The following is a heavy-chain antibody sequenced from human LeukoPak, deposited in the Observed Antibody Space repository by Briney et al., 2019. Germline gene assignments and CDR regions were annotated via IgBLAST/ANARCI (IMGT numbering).Heavy chain of an antibody. CDR2: IYWDDDK. V-gene: IGHV2-5*02. J-gene: IGHJ4*02. CDR3: ARTYYDILTGYYKAIDY. Sequence: SGPTLVKPTQTLTLTCTFSGFSLSTSGVGVGWIRQPPGKALEWLALIYWDDDKRYSPSLKSRLTITKDTSKNQVLLTMTNMDPVDTATYYCARTYYDILTGYYKAIDYWGQGTLVTVSS. CDR1: GFSLSTSGVG. D-gene: IGHD3-9*01.